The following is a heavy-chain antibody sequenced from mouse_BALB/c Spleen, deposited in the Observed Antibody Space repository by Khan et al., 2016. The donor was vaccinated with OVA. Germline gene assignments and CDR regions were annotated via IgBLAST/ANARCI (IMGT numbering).Heavy chain of an antibody. J-gene: IGHJ1*01. CDR2: ISYSGST. D-gene: IGHD1-1*01. CDR3: ARRYYYGHWYFDI. CDR1: GYSITSDYA. V-gene: IGHV3-2*02. Sequence: FQLQESGPGLVKPSQSLSLTCTVTGYSITSDYAWNWIRQFPGNKLEWMGYISYSGSTNYNPSLKSRISITRDTSKNQFFVQLNSVTTEDTATYYCARRYYYGHWYFDIWGAGTTVTVSS.